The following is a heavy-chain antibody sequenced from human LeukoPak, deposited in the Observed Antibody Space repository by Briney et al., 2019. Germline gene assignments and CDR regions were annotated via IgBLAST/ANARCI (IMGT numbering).Heavy chain of an antibody. Sequence: SETLSLTCTVSGGSISSSSYYWGWIRQPPGKGLEWIGSIYYSGSTYYNPSLKSRVTISVDTSKNQFSLKLSSVTAADTAVYYRARDKELLWFGELLHNWFDPWGQGTLVTVSS. CDR2: IYYSGST. J-gene: IGHJ5*02. CDR1: GGSISSSSYY. D-gene: IGHD3-10*01. V-gene: IGHV4-39*07. CDR3: ARDKELLWFGELLHNWFDP.